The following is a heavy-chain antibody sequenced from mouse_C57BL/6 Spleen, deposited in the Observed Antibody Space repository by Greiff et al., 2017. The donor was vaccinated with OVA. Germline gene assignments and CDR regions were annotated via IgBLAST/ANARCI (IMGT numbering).Heavy chain of an antibody. D-gene: IGHD2-5*01. V-gene: IGHV1-59*01. CDR1: GYTFTSYW. CDR2: IDPSDSYT. J-gene: IGHJ4*01. Sequence: VQLQQPGAELVRPGTSVKLSCKASGYTFTSYWMHWVKQRPGQGLEWIGVIDPSDSYTNYNQKFKGKATLTVDTSSSTAYMQLSSLTSEDSAVYYCYSQDSNSYAMDYWGQGTSVTVSS. CDR3: YSQDSNSYAMDY.